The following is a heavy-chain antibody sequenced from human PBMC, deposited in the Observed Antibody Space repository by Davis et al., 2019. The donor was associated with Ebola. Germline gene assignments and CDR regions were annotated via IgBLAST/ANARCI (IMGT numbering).Heavy chain of an antibody. J-gene: IGHJ4*02. CDR1: GGSISSSSYY. D-gene: IGHD3-3*01. V-gene: IGHV4-39*07. Sequence: SETLSLTCTVSGGSISSSSYYWGWIRQPPGKGLEWIGSIYYSGSTYYNPSLKSRVTISVDTSKNQFSLKLSSVTAADTAVYYCARSAYDFWSGYYKPKPFDYWGQGTLVTVSS. CDR3: ARSAYDFWSGYYKPKPFDY. CDR2: IYYSGST.